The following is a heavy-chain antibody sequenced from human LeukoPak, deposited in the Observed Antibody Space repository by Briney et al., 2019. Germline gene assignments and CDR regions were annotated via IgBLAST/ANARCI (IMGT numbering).Heavy chain of an antibody. CDR3: ARGDYAARVYSYFDY. V-gene: IGHV4-34*01. CDR2: INHSGST. D-gene: IGHD6-6*01. J-gene: IGHJ4*02. Sequence: SETLSLTCAVYGGSFSGYYWSWLRQPPGKGLEWIGEINHSGSTNYNPSLKSRVTISVDTSKNQFSLKLSSVTAADTAVYYCARGDYAARVYSYFDYWGQGTLVTVS. CDR1: GGSFSGYY.